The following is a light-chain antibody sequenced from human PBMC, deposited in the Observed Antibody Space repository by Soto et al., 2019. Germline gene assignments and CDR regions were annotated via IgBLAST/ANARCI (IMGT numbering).Light chain of an antibody. Sequence: QSALTQPPSVSGSPGQSVTISCTVTSSDVGKYDRVSWYQQPPGTAPKLIIYEVTNRPSGVPARFSGSKSGNTASLTISGLQAEDEADYYCSSYTSTSRYVFGAGTKATVL. J-gene: IGLJ1*01. CDR3: SSYTSTSRYV. CDR2: EVT. V-gene: IGLV2-18*02. CDR1: SSDVGKYDR.